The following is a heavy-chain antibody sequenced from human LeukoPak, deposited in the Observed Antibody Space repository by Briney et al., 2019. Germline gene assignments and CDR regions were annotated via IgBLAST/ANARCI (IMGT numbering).Heavy chain of an antibody. Sequence: SQTLSLTCAISGDIVSSNSAAWNWIRQSPSRVLEWLGRTYYSSKWYNDYAVSVKSRITINPDTSKNQFSLQLNSVTPEDTAVYYCARDIAAAGNYYYYGMDVWGQGTTVTVSS. V-gene: IGHV6-1*01. CDR1: GDIVSSNSAA. J-gene: IGHJ6*02. CDR2: TYYSSKWYN. D-gene: IGHD6-13*01. CDR3: ARDIAAAGNYYYYGMDV.